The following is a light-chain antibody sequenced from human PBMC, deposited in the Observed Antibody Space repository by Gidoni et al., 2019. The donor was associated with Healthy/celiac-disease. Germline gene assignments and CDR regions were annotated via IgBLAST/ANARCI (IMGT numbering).Light chain of an antibody. CDR3: QQYYSYPQT. CDR2: AAS. CDR1: QGISRY. J-gene: IGKJ1*01. Sequence: AIRMTKSPSSFSASTGDRVTITCRASQGISRYLAWYQQKPGKAPKLLIYAASTLQSGVPSRFSGSGSGTDFTLTISCLQSEDFATYYCQQYYSYPQTFGQGTKVEIK. V-gene: IGKV1-8*01.